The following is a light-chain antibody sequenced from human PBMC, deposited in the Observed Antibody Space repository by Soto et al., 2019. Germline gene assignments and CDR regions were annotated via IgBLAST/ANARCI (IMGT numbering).Light chain of an antibody. J-gene: IGLJ2*01. V-gene: IGLV1-44*01. CDR3: ATWDHSLNGVV. CDR2: SDN. CDR1: SSNIGRNT. Sequence: QSVLTQPPSASGTPGQRVTISCSGSSSNIGRNTVNWFQQLPGTAPKLLDYSDNQRPSGVPDRFSGSKSGTSASLAISGLRAGDEADYYCATWDHSLNGVVFGGGTKLTVL.